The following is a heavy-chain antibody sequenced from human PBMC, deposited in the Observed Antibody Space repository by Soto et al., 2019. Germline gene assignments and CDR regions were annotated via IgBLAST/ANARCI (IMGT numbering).Heavy chain of an antibody. CDR3: TRLVSPLWGFDP. Sequence: GGSLRLSCAASGFTFSGSAMHGVRQASGKGLEWVGRIRSKANSYATAYAASVKGRFTISRDDSKNTACLQMNSLKTEDTAVYYCTRLVSPLWGFDPWGQGTLVTVSS. V-gene: IGHV3-73*01. CDR2: IRSKANSYAT. J-gene: IGHJ5*02. D-gene: IGHD3-16*01. CDR1: GFTFSGSA.